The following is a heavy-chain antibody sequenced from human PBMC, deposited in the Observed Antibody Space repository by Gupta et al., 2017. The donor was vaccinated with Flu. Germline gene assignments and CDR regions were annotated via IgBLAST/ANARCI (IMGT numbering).Heavy chain of an antibody. V-gene: IGHV7-4-1*02. D-gene: IGHD2-21*01. CDR2: LSTATGKP. Sequence: INWVRQAPGQGLEWMGWLSTATGKPTYAQGFTGRFVFSLDTSVNTAYLQITGLKAEDTAVYYCARNSAKVPHTIRLDVWGEGTTVTVSS. CDR3: ARNSAKVPHTIRLDV. J-gene: IGHJ6*04.